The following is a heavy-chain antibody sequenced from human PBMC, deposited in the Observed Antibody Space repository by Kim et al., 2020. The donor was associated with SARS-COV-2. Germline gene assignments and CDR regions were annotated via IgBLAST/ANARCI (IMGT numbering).Heavy chain of an antibody. V-gene: IGHV3-48*03. CDR2: ISGSGGNI. J-gene: IGHJ4*01. D-gene: IGHD2-2*01. CDR1: GFTFSSYE. CDR3: AKAIDCSISYCSYWFDY. Sequence: GGSLRLSCAASGFTFSSYEMNWVRQAPGKGLEWISYISGSGGNIYYADSVKGRFTISRDNAKNSLYLQMNSLRADDTALYYCAKAIDCSISYCSYWFDY.